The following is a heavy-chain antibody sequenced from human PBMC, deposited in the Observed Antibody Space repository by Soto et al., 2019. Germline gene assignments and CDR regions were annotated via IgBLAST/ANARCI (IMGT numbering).Heavy chain of an antibody. CDR3: ARDINPYYDFWSGPTVYYYYGMDV. CDR2: ISYDGSNK. V-gene: IGHV3-30-3*01. CDR1: GFTFSSYA. Sequence: PGGSLRLSCAASGFTFSSYAMHWVRQAPGKGLEWVAVISYDGSNKYYADSVKGRFTISRDNSKNTLYLQMNSLRAEDTAVYYCARDINPYYDFWSGPTVYYYYGMDVWGQGTTVTVSS. J-gene: IGHJ6*02. D-gene: IGHD3-3*01.